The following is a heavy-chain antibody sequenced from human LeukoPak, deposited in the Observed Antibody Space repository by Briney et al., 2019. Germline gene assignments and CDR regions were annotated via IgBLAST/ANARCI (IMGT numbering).Heavy chain of an antibody. CDR3: ARDGDYSNYPWFDP. CDR1: GYTFTGYY. J-gene: IGHJ5*02. Sequence: ASVKVSCKASGYTFTGYYMHWVRQAPGQGLEWMGWINPNSGGTNYAQKFQGRVTMTRDTSISTAYMELSRLRSDDTAVYYCARDGDYSNYPWFDPWGQGTLVTVSS. V-gene: IGHV1-2*02. CDR2: INPNSGGT. D-gene: IGHD4-11*01.